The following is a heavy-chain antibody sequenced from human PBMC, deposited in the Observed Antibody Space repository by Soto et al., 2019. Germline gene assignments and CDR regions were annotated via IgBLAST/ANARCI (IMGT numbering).Heavy chain of an antibody. Sequence: ASVKVSCKASGYTFTGYYMRWVRLAPGQGLEWMGWINPNSGGTNYAQKFQGWVTMTRDTSISTAYMELSRLRSDDTAVYYCARDSSGATSDAFDIWGQGTMVTVSS. J-gene: IGHJ3*02. D-gene: IGHD6-19*01. CDR2: INPNSGGT. CDR3: ARDSSGATSDAFDI. CDR1: GYTFTGYY. V-gene: IGHV1-2*04.